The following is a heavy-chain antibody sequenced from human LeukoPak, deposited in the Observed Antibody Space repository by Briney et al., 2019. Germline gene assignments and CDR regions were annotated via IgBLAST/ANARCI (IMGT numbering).Heavy chain of an antibody. D-gene: IGHD1-26*01. Sequence: SGGSLRLSCAASGFTFSSYAMSWVRQAPGKGLEWVSAISGSGGSTYYADSVKGRFTISRDNSKNTLYLQMNSLRAEDTAVYYCAKPRNYGWEPSYYFDYWGQGTLVTVSS. J-gene: IGHJ4*02. CDR1: GFTFSSYA. CDR2: ISGSGGST. V-gene: IGHV3-23*01. CDR3: AKPRNYGWEPSYYFDY.